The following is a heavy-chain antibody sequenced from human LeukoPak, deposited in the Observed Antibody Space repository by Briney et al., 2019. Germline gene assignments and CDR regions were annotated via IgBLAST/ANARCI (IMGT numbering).Heavy chain of an antibody. Sequence: PSETLSLTCTVSGGSISSGGYYWSWIRQHPGKGLEWIGYIYYSGSTYYNPSLKSRVTISVDTSKNQFSLRLSSVTAADTAVYYCARGGVNYKIAGPWGQGALVTVSS. D-gene: IGHD3-10*01. V-gene: IGHV4-31*03. J-gene: IGHJ5*02. CDR3: ARGGVNYKIAGP. CDR1: GGSISSGGYY. CDR2: IYYSGST.